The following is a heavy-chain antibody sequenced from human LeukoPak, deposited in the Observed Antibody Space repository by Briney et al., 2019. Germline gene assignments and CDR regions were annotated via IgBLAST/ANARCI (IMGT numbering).Heavy chain of an antibody. D-gene: IGHD5-18*01. CDR2: IIPIFGTA. V-gene: IGHV1-69*06. Sequence: SVKVSCKASGGTFSSYAISWVRQAPGQGLEWMGGIIPIFGTANYAQKFQGRVTITADKSTSTAYMELSSLRSEDTAVYYCASVGGGYSYGDFDYWGQGTVVTVSS. J-gene: IGHJ4*02. CDR1: GGTFSSYA. CDR3: ASVGGGYSYGDFDY.